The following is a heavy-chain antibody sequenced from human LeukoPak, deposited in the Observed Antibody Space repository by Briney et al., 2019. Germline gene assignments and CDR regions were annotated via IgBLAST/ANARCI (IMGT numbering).Heavy chain of an antibody. D-gene: IGHD2-15*01. CDR3: ARAFCPGGSCYGRFDY. J-gene: IGHJ4*02. V-gene: IGHV3-74*01. CDR1: GLTLSTYW. Sequence: PGGPLRLSCEASGLTLSTYWIHWVRQGPGKGLEWVSRINGDGSSTSYADSVKGRFTISRDNAKSTVYLQMNSLTAEDTAVYHCARAFCPGGSCYGRFDYWGQGTLVTVSS. CDR2: INGDGSST.